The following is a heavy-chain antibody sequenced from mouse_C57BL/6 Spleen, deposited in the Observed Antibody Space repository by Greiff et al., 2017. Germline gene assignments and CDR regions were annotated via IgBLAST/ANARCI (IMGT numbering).Heavy chain of an antibody. CDR2: IYPGSGNT. V-gene: IGHV1-76*01. CDR1: GYTFTDYY. J-gene: IGHJ3*01. CDR3: ARGGLGLSWFAY. Sequence: VKLMESGAELVRPGASVKLSCKASGYTFTDYYINWVKQRPGQGLEWIARIYPGSGNTYYNEKFKGKATLTAEKSSSTAYMQLSSLTSEDSAVDFCARGGLGLSWFAYWGQGTLVTVSA. D-gene: IGHD4-1*01.